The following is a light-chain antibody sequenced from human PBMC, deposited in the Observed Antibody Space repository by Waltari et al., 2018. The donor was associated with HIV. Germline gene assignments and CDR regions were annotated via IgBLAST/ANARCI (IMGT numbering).Light chain of an antibody. V-gene: IGKV1-NL1*01. Sequence: DIKMTQSPSSLSASIGDTVSISCRASQDISNSVSWFQQQPGKVPKLLVHGSFILQRGVPSRFSGSGSGTDYTLTISGLQAEDFSTYFCQQYFGVPLTFGGGTRVDI. CDR3: QQYFGVPLT. CDR2: GSF. J-gene: IGKJ4*01. CDR1: QDISNS.